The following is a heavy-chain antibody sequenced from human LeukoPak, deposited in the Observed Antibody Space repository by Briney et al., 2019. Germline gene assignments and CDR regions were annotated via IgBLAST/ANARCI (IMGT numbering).Heavy chain of an antibody. CDR2: ISYDGSNK. CDR1: GFTFSSYG. Sequence: PGGSLRLSCAASGFTFSSYGMHWVSQAPGKGLEWVAVISYDGSNKYYADSVKGRFTISRDNSKNTLYLQMNSLRAEDTAVYYCAKGEYPYYFDYWGQGTLVTVSS. D-gene: IGHD2-2*01. CDR3: AKGEYPYYFDY. V-gene: IGHV3-30*18. J-gene: IGHJ4*02.